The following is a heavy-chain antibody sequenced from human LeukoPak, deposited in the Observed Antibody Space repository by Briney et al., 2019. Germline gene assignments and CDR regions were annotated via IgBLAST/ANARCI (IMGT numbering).Heavy chain of an antibody. D-gene: IGHD1-7*01. J-gene: IGHJ6*03. CDR1: GYTFTGYY. CDR2: INPNSGGT. Sequence: ASVKVSCKASGYTFTGYYMHWVRQAPGQGLEWMGWINPNSGGTNYAQKFQGRVTMTTDTSTSTAYMELRSLRSDDTAVYYCARGSPGTTVGYYMDVWGKGTTVTVSS. CDR3: ARGSPGTTVGYYMDV. V-gene: IGHV1-2*02.